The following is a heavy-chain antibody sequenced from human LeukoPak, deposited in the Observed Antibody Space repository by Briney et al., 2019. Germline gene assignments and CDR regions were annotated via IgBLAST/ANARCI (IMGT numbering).Heavy chain of an antibody. Sequence: PSETLSLTCTVSGGSISGDHWNRIRQPPGKGLEWIGYIYYSGSTNYNPSLKSRVTISIDTSKNQFSLKLTSVTAADTAVYYCARRNDFGIWGQGTMVTVSS. CDR1: GGSISGDH. CDR3: ARRNDFGI. CDR2: IYYSGST. J-gene: IGHJ3*02. V-gene: IGHV4-59*08.